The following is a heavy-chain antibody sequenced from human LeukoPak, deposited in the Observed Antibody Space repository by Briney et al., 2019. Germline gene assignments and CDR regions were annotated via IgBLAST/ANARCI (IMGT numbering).Heavy chain of an antibody. J-gene: IGHJ4*02. D-gene: IGHD2-21*01. CDR1: GFTFSTYQ. CDR2: ISGSGSTI. CDR3: AVITHGY. Sequence: GGSLRLSCAASGFTFSTYQMNWVRQAPGRGLEWVSYISGSGSTIYYADSVKGRFPISRDNAKNSLYLQMNSLRAEDTAVYYCAVITHGYWGQGTLVTVSS. V-gene: IGHV3-48*03.